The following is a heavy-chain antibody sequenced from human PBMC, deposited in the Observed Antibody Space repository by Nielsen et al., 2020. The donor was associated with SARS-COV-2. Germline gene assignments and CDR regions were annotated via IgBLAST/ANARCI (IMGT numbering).Heavy chain of an antibody. CDR1: GFTFSTYA. Sequence: GGSLRLSCAASGFTFSTYAMSWVRQAPGKGLEWVSAISNSGGSTFYADSVKGRFTIFRDNSKNTLYLQMNSLRAEDTAVYYCAKDSGMIAEREVFDHWGQGTLVTVSS. D-gene: IGHD2-21*01. V-gene: IGHV3-23*01. J-gene: IGHJ4*02. CDR2: ISNSGGST. CDR3: AKDSGMIAEREVFDH.